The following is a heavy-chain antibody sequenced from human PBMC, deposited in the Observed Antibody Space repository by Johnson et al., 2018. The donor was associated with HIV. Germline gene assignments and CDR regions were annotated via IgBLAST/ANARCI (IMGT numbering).Heavy chain of an antibody. J-gene: IGHJ3*01. D-gene: IGHD1-26*01. CDR2: IYSGGST. CDR1: SNY. V-gene: IGHV3-66*02. CDR3: TRGSFTDDAFDV. Sequence: VQVVESGGGLVQPGGSLRLSCVGSSNYKSWVRQAPGKGLEWVSVIYSGGSTYYADSVKGRFTISRDTSKNMLYPQMNSLRPEDTAVYYCTRGSFTDDAFDVWGLGTMVTVSS.